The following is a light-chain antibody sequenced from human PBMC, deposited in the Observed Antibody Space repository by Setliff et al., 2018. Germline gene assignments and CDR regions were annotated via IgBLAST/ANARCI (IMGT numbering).Light chain of an antibody. CDR3: SSYSTRTSLDV. Sequence: QSALTQPAPVSGSPGQSITIYCIGSSSDIGAYDYVAWYQQHPGKAPKLTIYDVSHRPSGVSHRFSASKSGNTASLTISGLQVEDEADYYCSSYSTRTSLDVFGTGTKVTVL. CDR2: DVS. CDR1: SSDIGAYDY. V-gene: IGLV2-14*03. J-gene: IGLJ1*01.